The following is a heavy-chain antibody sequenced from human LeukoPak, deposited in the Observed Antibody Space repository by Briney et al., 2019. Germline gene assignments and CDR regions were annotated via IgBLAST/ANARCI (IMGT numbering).Heavy chain of an antibody. J-gene: IGHJ4*02. D-gene: IGHD3-9*01. CDR3: ARAEILTGYYPRYYFDY. Sequence: SVKVSCKASGGTFSSYAISWVRQAPGQGIEWLGGISPIFGTADYAQKFQGRVTITTDESTSTAYMELSSLRSEDTAVYYCARAEILTGYYPRYYFDYWGQGTLVTVSS. CDR1: GGTFSSYA. V-gene: IGHV1-69*05. CDR2: ISPIFGTA.